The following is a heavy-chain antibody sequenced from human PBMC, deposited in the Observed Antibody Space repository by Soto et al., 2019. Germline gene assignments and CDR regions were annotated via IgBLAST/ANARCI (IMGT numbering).Heavy chain of an antibody. CDR3: AGVNSSGWYYFDY. J-gene: IGHJ4*02. CDR2: IYPGDSDT. V-gene: IGHV5-51*01. CDR1: GYSFTSYW. Sequence: GESLKISCKGSGYSFTSYWIGWVRQMPGKGLEWMGIIYPGDSDTRYSPSFQGRVTISADKSISTAYLQWSSLKASDTAMYYCAGVNSSGWYYFDYWGQGTLVTVSS. D-gene: IGHD6-19*01.